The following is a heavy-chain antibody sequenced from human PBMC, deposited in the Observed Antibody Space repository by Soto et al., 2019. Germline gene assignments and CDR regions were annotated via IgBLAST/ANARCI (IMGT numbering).Heavy chain of an antibody. CDR2: IYYSGST. CDR3: ARLPLRYCSGGSCPSGYYYYMDV. CDR1: GGSISSYY. J-gene: IGHJ6*03. D-gene: IGHD2-15*01. Sequence: SETLSLTCTVSGGSISSYYWSWIRQPPGKGLEWIGYIYYSGSTIYNPSLKSRVTISVDTSKNQFSLKLSSVTAADTAVYYCARLPLRYCSGGSCPSGYYYYMDVWGKGTTVTVSS. V-gene: IGHV4-59*01.